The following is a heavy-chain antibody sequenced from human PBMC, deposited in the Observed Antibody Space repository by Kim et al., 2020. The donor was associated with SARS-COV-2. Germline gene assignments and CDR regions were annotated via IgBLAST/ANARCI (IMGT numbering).Heavy chain of an antibody. CDR3: ARHGRGSSWYIWAFDI. Sequence: SETLSLTCTVSGGSISSYDWSWIRQPPGKGLEWIGYIYYSENTNYNPSLKSRVTISVDTSKNQFSLKLSSVTAADTAVYYCARHGRGSSWYIWAFDIWGQETMVTVSS. V-gene: IGHV4-59*08. D-gene: IGHD6-13*01. CDR1: GGSISSYD. J-gene: IGHJ3*02. CDR2: IYYSENT.